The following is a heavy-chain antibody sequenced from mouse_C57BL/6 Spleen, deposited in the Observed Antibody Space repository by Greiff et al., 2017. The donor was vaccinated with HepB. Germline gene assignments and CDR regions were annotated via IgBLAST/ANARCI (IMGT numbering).Heavy chain of an antibody. CDR2: IHPSDSDT. CDR3: AMGGYNWYFDV. D-gene: IGHD2-2*01. Sequence: VKLVESGAELVKPGASVKVSCKASGYTFTSYWMHWVKQRPGQGLEWIGRIHPSDSDTNYNQKFKGKATLTVDKSSSTAYMQLNSLTSEDSAVYYCAMGGYNWYFDVWGTGTTVTVSS. J-gene: IGHJ1*03. V-gene: IGHV1-74*01. CDR1: GYTFTSYW.